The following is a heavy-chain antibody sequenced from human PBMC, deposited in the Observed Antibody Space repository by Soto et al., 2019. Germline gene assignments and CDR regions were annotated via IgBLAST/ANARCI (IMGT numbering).Heavy chain of an antibody. D-gene: IGHD3-16*02. CDR2: ISSSGSTI. CDR1: GFTFSDYY. Sequence: QVQLVESGGGLVKPGGSLRLSCAASGFTFSDYYMSWIRQAPGKGLEWVSYISSSGSTIYYADSVKGRFTISRDNAKNSLYLQMNSLRAEDTAVYYCASYRYDYDYIWGSYRNLADYWGQGTLVTVSS. J-gene: IGHJ4*02. V-gene: IGHV3-11*01. CDR3: ASYRYDYDYIWGSYRNLADY.